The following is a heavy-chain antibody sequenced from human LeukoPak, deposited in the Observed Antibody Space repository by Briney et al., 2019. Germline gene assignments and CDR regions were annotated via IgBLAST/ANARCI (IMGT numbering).Heavy chain of an antibody. CDR3: ARGGPDWDYYFDF. Sequence: PSQTLSLTCTVSGGSISSGKYYWSWIRQPAGKELEWIGRIYTGGTTSYNPSLKSRVTISVDTSKNQFSLRLTSVTAADTAVHYCARGGPDWDYYFDFWGQGTLVTVSS. CDR2: IYTGGTT. V-gene: IGHV4-61*02. J-gene: IGHJ4*02. CDR1: GGSISSGKYY. D-gene: IGHD3/OR15-3a*01.